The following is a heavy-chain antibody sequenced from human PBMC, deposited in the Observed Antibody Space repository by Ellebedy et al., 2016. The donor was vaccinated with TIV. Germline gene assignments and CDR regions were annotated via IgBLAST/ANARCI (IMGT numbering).Heavy chain of an antibody. CDR1: GFTFSSYW. D-gene: IGHD5-18*01. J-gene: IGHJ6*02. CDR3: AREVDTSMADGLDV. Sequence: GESLNISCAASGFTFSSYWMHWVRQPPGKGLVWVSRMNSDGSITRFADSVRGRSTISRDNAKNMLYLQMSSLTAEDTAVYYCAREVDTSMADGLDVWGQGTTVTVSS. CDR2: MNSDGSIT. V-gene: IGHV3-74*01.